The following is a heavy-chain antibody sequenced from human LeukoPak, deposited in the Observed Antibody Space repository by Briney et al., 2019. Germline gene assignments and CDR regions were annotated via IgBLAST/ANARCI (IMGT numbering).Heavy chain of an antibody. V-gene: IGHV3-30*04. CDR2: ISYDGSNK. CDR1: GFTFSSYA. Sequence: PGGSLRLFCAASGFTFSSYAMHWVRQATGKGLEWVAVISYDGSNKYYADSVKGRFTISRDNSKNTLYLQMNSLRAEDTAVYYCARDLNYYDILTGYTDWGQGTLVTVSS. J-gene: IGHJ4*02. CDR3: ARDLNYYDILTGYTD. D-gene: IGHD3-9*01.